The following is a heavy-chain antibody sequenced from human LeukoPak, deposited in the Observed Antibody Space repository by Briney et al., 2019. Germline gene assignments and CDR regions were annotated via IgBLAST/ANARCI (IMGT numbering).Heavy chain of an antibody. D-gene: IGHD3-10*01. V-gene: IGHV4-39*02. Sequence: PSETLSLTCAVSGGSISDRNYYGGWIRQPPGKGLEWIGSIHYRGNTYYNPSLKSRVTITVDPSKNHISRKLNSVTAADTAWYYCARLWFGERPPGVWGQGTTVTVSS. CDR1: GGSISDRNYY. CDR2: IHYRGNT. J-gene: IGHJ6*02. CDR3: ARLWFGERPPGV.